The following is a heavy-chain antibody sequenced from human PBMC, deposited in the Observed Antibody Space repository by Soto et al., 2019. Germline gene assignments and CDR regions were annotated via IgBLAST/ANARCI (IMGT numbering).Heavy chain of an antibody. V-gene: IGHV3-23*01. D-gene: IGHD1-1*01. Sequence: EVQLLESGGGSVQPGWSLKLSCGVSGVNIPAYAVTWVRQPPGKGLEWVSGFTGGHGKTFYADSVRGRFTLSREDSRNMVYLQMDSLRVEDTAVYYCTRWNGFGDSWGQGTLVTVAS. CDR3: TRWNGFGDS. J-gene: IGHJ4*02. CDR1: GVNIPAYA. CDR2: FTGGHGKT.